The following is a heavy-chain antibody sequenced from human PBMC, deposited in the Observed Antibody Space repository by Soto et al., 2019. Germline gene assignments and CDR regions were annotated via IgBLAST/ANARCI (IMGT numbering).Heavy chain of an antibody. CDR1: GYTFTSYD. V-gene: IGHV1-8*01. CDR2: MNPNSGNT. D-gene: IGHD5-12*01. J-gene: IGHJ5*02. Sequence: QVQLVQSGAEVKKPGASVKVSCKASGYTFTSYDINWVRQATGQGLELMGWMNPNSGNTGYAQQCRGRVPIPRYTSISTAYMELSSLRSEDTAVHYCARVGGWLHPYNWRVPWGQGTLVTFSS. CDR3: ARVGGWLHPYNWRVP.